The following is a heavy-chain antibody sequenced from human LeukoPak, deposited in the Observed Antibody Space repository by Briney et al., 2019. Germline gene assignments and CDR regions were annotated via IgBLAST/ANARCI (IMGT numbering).Heavy chain of an antibody. CDR1: EFTFSSYS. CDR3: ARTRSSGYLIFDY. CDR2: ITNSGNSK. Sequence: GGSLRLSCAASEFTFSSYSMNWVRQAPGKGLEWVPYITNSGNSKSYADSVKGRFTISRDNTKNSLYLQMNGLRAEDTAVYYCARTRSSGYLIFDYWGQGILVTVSS. D-gene: IGHD3-22*01. V-gene: IGHV3-48*01. J-gene: IGHJ4*02.